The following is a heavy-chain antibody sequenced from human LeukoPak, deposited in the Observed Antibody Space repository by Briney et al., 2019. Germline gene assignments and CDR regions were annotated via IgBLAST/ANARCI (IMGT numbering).Heavy chain of an antibody. J-gene: IGHJ6*02. D-gene: IGHD2-15*01. V-gene: IGHV3-66*01. Sequence: PGGSLRLSRAASGFTVSSNYMSWVRQAPGKGLEWVSVIYSDVRTYYADSVKGRFTISRDNSKNTLNLQMNSLRAEDTAVYYCARDREYCSAATCYPNGMDVWGQGTTVTVSS. CDR1: GFTVSSNY. CDR3: ARDREYCSAATCYPNGMDV. CDR2: IYSDVRT.